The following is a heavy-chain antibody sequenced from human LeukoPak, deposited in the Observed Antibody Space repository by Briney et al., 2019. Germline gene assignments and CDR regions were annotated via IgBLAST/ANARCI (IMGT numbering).Heavy chain of an antibody. CDR3: ATLRLGELSLYPPFDY. J-gene: IGHJ4*02. CDR2: IIPIFGTA. CDR1: GGTFSSYA. Sequence: GASVKVSCKASGGTFSSYAISWVRQAPGQGLEWMGGIIPIFGTANYAQKFQGRVTITADESTSTAYMELSSLRSGDTAVYYCATLRLGELSLYPPFDYWGQGTLVTVSS. V-gene: IGHV1-69*13. D-gene: IGHD3-16*02.